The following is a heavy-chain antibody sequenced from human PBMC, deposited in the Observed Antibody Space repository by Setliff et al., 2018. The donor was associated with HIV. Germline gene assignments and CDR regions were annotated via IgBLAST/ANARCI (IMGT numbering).Heavy chain of an antibody. CDR1: ADSIHNSLYY. V-gene: IGHV4-39*07. Sequence: SETLSLTCTVSADSIHNSLYYWGWIRQPPGKGLEWIGSVYYSGSTFYNPSLNGRVTISVDTSKNQFSLSLNSVTAADTALYFCVRESGSYPRGGIQYWGQGTLVTV. D-gene: IGHD1-26*01. CDR2: VYYSGST. J-gene: IGHJ1*01. CDR3: VRESGSYPRGGIQY.